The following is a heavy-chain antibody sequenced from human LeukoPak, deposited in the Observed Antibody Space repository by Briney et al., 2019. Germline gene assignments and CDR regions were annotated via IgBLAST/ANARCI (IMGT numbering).Heavy chain of an antibody. CDR1: GFTFSSYA. J-gene: IGHJ4*02. D-gene: IGHD4-23*01. Sequence: GGSLRLSCAASGFTFSSYAMSWVRQAPGKGLEWVSVISGSGTSTYYADSVKGRFTISGDNSKNTLSLQMNSLRAEDTAVYYCAKNYGGNVYGGFDYWGQGTLVTVSS. V-gene: IGHV3-23*01. CDR3: AKNYGGNVYGGFDY. CDR2: ISGSGTST.